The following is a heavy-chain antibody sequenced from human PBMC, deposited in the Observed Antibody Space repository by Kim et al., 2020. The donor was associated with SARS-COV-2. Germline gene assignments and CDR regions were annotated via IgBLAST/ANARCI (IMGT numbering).Heavy chain of an antibody. Sequence: SETLSLTCTVSGGSISSYYWSWIRQPPGKGLEWIGYIYYSGSTNYNPSLKSRVTISVDTSKNQFSLKLSSVTAADTAVYYCARDRGWTTYYYYGMDVWGQGTTVTVSS. J-gene: IGHJ6*02. CDR3: ARDRGWTTYYYYGMDV. D-gene: IGHD6-19*01. V-gene: IGHV4-59*01. CDR2: IYYSGST. CDR1: GGSISSYY.